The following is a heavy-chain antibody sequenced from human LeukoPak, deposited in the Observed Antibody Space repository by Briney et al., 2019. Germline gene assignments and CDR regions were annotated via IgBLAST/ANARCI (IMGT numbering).Heavy chain of an antibody. V-gene: IGHV4-59*01. CDR2: MSYSGST. CDR1: GGSIATYD. D-gene: IGHD5-24*01. Sequence: SETLSLTCTVSGGSIATYDWSWSWVRQPPGRGLEWIGYMSYSGSTTYNPSLESRVTIAVDTSENQFSLKLSSVTAADTAVYYCARVLGQGERLQLPARGYYYYYYMDVWGKGTTVTVSS. CDR3: ARVLGQGERLQLPARGYYYYYYMDV. J-gene: IGHJ6*03.